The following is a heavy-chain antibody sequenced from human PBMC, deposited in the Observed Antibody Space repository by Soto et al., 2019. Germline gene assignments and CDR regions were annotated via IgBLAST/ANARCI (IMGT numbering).Heavy chain of an antibody. CDR3: ARIIGYCRNNDCSWTLDI. J-gene: IGHJ3*02. CDR2: FYPGDSTS. Sequence: GESLKISCKTSGYSFISYWVAWVRQKPGKGLEWMGTFYPGDSTSTYSPSFQGQVTISVDKSISTAYLHLSSLKASDTAMYYCARIIGYCRNNDCSWTLDIWGQGTTVTVSS. D-gene: IGHD2-2*03. V-gene: IGHV5-51*01. CDR1: GYSFISYW.